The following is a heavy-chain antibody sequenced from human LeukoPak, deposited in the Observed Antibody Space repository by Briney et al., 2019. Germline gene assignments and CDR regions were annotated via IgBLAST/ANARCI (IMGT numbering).Heavy chain of an antibody. D-gene: IGHD3-22*01. J-gene: IGHJ4*02. V-gene: IGHV4-39*07. CDR3: ARTPIYYFDNSGYYN. CDR1: GGSISSSTYY. Sequence: SETLSLTCTVSGGSISSSTYYWGWIRQPPGKGLEWIGSIYYSGSTYYNPSLKSRLTISVDTSKNQFSLKLSSVTAADTAVYYCARTPIYYFDNSGYYNWGQGTLVTVSS. CDR2: IYYSGST.